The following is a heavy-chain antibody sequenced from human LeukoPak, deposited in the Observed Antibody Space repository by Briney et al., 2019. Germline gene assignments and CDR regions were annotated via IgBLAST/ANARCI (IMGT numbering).Heavy chain of an antibody. CDR3: TTRACHAGGCSSSFYYYYGLHF. D-gene: IGHD3-16*01. CDR2: IIPIFGTA. CDR1: GNSISNYA. J-gene: IGHJ6*02. V-gene: IGHV1-69*01. Sequence: ASVKVSCKASGNSISNYAVSWVRQAPGQGFEWMGGIIPIFGTADYAQRFQGRVTITADQSTSTTYMALSSLKSEDTATYYCTTRACHAGGCSSSFYYYYGLHFWGQGTTVSVSS.